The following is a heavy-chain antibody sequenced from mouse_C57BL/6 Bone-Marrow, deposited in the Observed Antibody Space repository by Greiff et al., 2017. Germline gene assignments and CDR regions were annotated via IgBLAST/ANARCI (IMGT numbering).Heavy chain of an antibody. CDR1: GYTFTSYG. J-gene: IGHJ2*01. CDR2: IYPRSGNT. CDR3: ARWLLRFYYFDY. V-gene: IGHV1-81*01. D-gene: IGHD2-3*01. Sequence: QVQLQQSGAELARPGASVKLSCKASGYTFTSYGISWVKQRTGQGLEWIGEIYPRSGNTYYNEKFKGKATLTADKSSSTAYMELRSLTSEDSAVSFCARWLLRFYYFDYWGQGTTLTVSS.